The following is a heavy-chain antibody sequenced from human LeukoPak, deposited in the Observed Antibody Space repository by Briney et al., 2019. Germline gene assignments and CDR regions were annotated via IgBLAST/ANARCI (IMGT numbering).Heavy chain of an antibody. CDR2: TYYRSKWYN. CDR3: ARELGYGPSDAFDI. CDR1: GDSVSSNSAA. J-gene: IGHJ3*02. D-gene: IGHD5-18*01. Sequence: ASQTLSLNCAISGDSVSSNSAAWNWIRQSPSRGLEWLGRTYYRSKWYNDYAVSVKSRITINPDTSKNQFSLQLNSVTPEGTAVYYCARELGYGPSDAFDIWGQGTMVTVSS. V-gene: IGHV6-1*01.